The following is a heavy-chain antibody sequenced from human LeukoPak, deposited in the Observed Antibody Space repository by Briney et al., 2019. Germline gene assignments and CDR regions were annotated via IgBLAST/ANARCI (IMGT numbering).Heavy chain of an antibody. CDR1: GFTFNTYT. V-gene: IGHV3-23*01. D-gene: IGHD6-19*01. CDR3: AKGTERYREVSSFDF. Sequence: GRSLRLSCAASGFTFNTYTMNWVRQAPGKGLEWVSAITGRGDGTYYADLVKGRFTISRDNSKNTLYLQMNSLRAEDAAAYYCAKGTERYREVSSFDFWGQGTLVTVSS. CDR2: ITGRGDGT. J-gene: IGHJ4*02.